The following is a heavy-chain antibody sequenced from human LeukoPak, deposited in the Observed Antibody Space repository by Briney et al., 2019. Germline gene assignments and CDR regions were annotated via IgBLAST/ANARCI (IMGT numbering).Heavy chain of an antibody. V-gene: IGHV3-7*01. D-gene: IGHD3-16*01. Sequence: AGGSLRPSCAASGSTFSSYWMAWVRQAPGKGLEWVANIKHNGDDLNYVDSVEDRFTISRDNAQNSLYLHMTSLRVEDTAVYYCARELRTFDSWGQGTLVTVSS. CDR3: ARELRTFDS. CDR1: GSTFSSYW. J-gene: IGHJ4*02. CDR2: IKHNGDDL.